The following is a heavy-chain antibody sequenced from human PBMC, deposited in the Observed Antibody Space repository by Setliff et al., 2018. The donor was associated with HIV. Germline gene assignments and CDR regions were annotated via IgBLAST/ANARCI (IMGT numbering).Heavy chain of an antibody. CDR2: IHTSGNA. Sequence: SETLSLTCTVSGGSISSGTYFWSWIRQPAGKGLEWIGHIHTSGNANYNPSLNSRVTISVDTSKNQFSLKLSSVTAADTAMYYCARSRPYNSALDYWGQGTLVTVSS. J-gene: IGHJ4*02. D-gene: IGHD6-25*01. V-gene: IGHV4-61*09. CDR1: GGSISSGTYF. CDR3: ARSRPYNSALDY.